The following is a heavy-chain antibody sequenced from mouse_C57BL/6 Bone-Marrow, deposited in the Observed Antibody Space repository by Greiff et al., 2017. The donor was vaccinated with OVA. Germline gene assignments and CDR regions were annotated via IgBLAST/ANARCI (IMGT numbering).Heavy chain of an antibody. CDR3: ARQLRLPYYAMDY. CDR1: GYSITSGYY. V-gene: IGHV3-6*01. J-gene: IGHJ4*01. Sequence: EVKLMESGPGLVKPSQSLSLTCSVTGYSITSGYYWNWIRQFPGNKLEWMGYISYDGSNHYNPSLKNRISITRDTSKNQFFLKLNSVTTEDTATYYCARQLRLPYYAMDYWGQGTSVTVSS. D-gene: IGHD3-2*02. CDR2: ISYDGSN.